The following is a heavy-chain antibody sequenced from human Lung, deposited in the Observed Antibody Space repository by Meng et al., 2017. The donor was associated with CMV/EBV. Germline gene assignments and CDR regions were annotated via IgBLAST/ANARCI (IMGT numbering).Heavy chain of an antibody. Sequence: SXTLSLXCTVSGGSISSYYWSWIRQPPGKGLEWIGYIYYSGSTNYNPSLKSRVTISVDTSKNQFSLKLSSVTAADTAVYYCARNSPAAPHYYYYGMDVRGQGTXVTVSS. J-gene: IGHJ6*02. CDR3: ARNSPAAPHYYYYGMDV. CDR1: GGSISSYY. V-gene: IGHV4-59*01. CDR2: IYYSGST. D-gene: IGHD2-2*01.